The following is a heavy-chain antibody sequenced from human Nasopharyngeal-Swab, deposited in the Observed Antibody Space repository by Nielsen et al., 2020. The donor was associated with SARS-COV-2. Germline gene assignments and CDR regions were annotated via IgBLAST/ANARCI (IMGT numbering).Heavy chain of an antibody. Sequence: GESLKISCAASGFTFSSYAMSWVRQAPGKGLEWVSAISGSGGSTYYADSVKGRFTISRGNSKNTLYLQMNSLRAEDTAIYYCAKHRKGIAAAGGMDVWGQGTTVTVSS. J-gene: IGHJ6*02. CDR3: AKHRKGIAAAGGMDV. V-gene: IGHV3-23*01. D-gene: IGHD6-13*01. CDR2: ISGSGGST. CDR1: GFTFSSYA.